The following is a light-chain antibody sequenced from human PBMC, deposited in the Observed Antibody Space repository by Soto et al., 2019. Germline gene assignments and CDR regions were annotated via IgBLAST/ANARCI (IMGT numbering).Light chain of an antibody. CDR2: DAS. CDR1: QSVGGF. V-gene: IGKV3-11*01. CDR3: QQRGGWPLT. Sequence: EIVLTQSPATLSLSPGERAALSCRASQSVGGFFAWYQQKPGQAPSLLIYDASNRATGIPARFSGSGSETADTLAIDNLEPEEFAVYYCQQRGGWPLTFGGGTKVEIK. J-gene: IGKJ4*02.